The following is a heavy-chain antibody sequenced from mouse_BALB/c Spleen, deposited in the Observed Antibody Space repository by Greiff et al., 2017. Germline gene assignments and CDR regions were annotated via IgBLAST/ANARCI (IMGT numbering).Heavy chain of an antibody. CDR1: GFNIKDTY. J-gene: IGHJ2*01. V-gene: IGHV14-3*02. CDR2: IDPANGNT. CDR3: ARWGDGYYYYFDY. Sequence: VQLQQSGAELVKPGASVKLSCTASGFNIKDTYMHWVKQRPEQGLEWIGRIDPANGNTKYDPKFQGKATITADTSSNTAYLQLSSLTSEDTAVYYCARWGDGYYYYFDYWGQGTTLTVSS. D-gene: IGHD2-3*01.